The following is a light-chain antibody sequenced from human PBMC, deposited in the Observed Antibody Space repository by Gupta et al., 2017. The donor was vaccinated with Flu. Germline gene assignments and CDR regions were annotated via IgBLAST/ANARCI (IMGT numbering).Light chain of an antibody. J-gene: IGKJ1*01. V-gene: IGKV1-39*01. CDR2: GAS. CDR1: QSIYKY. Sequence: QLTLSPSSLSASIGDTVTITCRASQSIYKYFNWYQQKAGKAPSLVIYGASTLQGGVPPRFSGSRSGTDFTLTISSLQPEDFGTYYCQHRFTTPWTSGQGTRVEIK. CDR3: QHRFTTPWT.